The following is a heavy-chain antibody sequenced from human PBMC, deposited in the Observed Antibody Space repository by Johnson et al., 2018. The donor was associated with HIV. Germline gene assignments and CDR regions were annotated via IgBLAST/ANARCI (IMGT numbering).Heavy chain of an antibody. CDR2: IWYDGSNK. Sequence: QVQLVESGGGVVRPGGSLRLSCAASGFTFDDYGMSWVRQAPGKGLEWVALIWYDGSNKYYADSVKGRFTISRDNSKNTLYLQMNSLRAEDTAVYYCARGMVVAATKAFDIWGQGTMVTVSS. D-gene: IGHD2-15*01. CDR3: ARGMVVAATKAFDI. CDR1: GFTFDDYG. J-gene: IGHJ3*02. V-gene: IGHV3-33*08.